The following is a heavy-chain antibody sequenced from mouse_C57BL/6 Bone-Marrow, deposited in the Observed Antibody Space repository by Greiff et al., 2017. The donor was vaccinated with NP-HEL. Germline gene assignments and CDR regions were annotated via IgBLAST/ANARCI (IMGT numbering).Heavy chain of an antibody. CDR1: GFTFSSYA. D-gene: IGHD1-2*01. CDR3: ARGIRP. J-gene: IGHJ2*01. V-gene: IGHV5-4*03. Sequence: EVKVVESGGGLVKPGGSLKLSCAASGFTFSSYAMSWVRQTPEKRLEWVATISDGGSYSYYPDNVKGRFTISRDNAKNNLYLQMSHLKSEDTAMYYCARGIRPWGQGTTLTVSS. CDR2: ISDGGSYS.